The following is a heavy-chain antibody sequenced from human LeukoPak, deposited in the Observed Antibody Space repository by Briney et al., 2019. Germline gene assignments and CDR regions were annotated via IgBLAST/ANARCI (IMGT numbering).Heavy chain of an antibody. CDR3: ARDGSYSSSWWYYYYGMDV. CDR1: GFTFSSYG. D-gene: IGHD6-13*01. CDR2: IWYDGSNK. Sequence: GGSLRLSCAASGFTFSSYGMHWVRQAPGKGLEWVAVIWYDGSNKYYADSVKGRFTISRDNSKNTLYLQMNSLRAEDTAVYYCARDGSYSSSWWYYYYGMDVWGRGTTVTVSS. V-gene: IGHV3-33*01. J-gene: IGHJ6*02.